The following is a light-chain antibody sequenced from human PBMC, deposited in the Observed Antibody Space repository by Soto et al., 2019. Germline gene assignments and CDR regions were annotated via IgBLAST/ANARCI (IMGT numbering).Light chain of an antibody. J-gene: IGKJ5*01. CDR1: QTISSW. Sequence: DIQMTQSTSTLSGSVGDRVTITCRASQTISSWLAWYQQKPGKAPKLLIYKASTLKSGVPSRFSGSGSGTDFTLTISRLEPEDFSVVFCQQYGTSEIIFGQGTRLEIK. CDR3: QQYGTSEII. V-gene: IGKV1-5*03. CDR2: KAS.